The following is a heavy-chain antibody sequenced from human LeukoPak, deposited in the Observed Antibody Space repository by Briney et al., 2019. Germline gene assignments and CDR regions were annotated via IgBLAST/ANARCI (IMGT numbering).Heavy chain of an antibody. CDR3: AKCHTGYLNHYQARSGYYFDY. J-gene: IGHJ4*02. D-gene: IGHD1-14*01. CDR1: GFSFGSYG. Sequence: GGSLRLSCAASGFSFGSYGIHWVRQAPGKGLEWVSAISGSGGSTYYADSVKGRFTISRDNSKNTLYLQMNSLRAKDTAVYYCAKCHTGYLNHYQARSGYYFDYWGQGTLVTVSS. V-gene: IGHV3-23*01. CDR2: ISGSGGST.